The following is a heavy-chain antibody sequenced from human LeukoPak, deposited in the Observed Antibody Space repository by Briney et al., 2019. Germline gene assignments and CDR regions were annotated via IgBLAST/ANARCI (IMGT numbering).Heavy chain of an antibody. CDR3: ARAPVKWELLVSYFDY. D-gene: IGHD1-26*01. CDR2: ISSNGGST. V-gene: IGHV3-64*01. CDR1: GFTFSSYA. Sequence: GGSRRLSCAASGFTFSSYAMHWVRQAPGKGLEYVSAISSNGGSTYYANSVKGRFTISRDNSKNTLYLQMGSLRAEDMAVYYCARAPVKWELLVSYFDYWGQGTLVTVSS. J-gene: IGHJ4*02.